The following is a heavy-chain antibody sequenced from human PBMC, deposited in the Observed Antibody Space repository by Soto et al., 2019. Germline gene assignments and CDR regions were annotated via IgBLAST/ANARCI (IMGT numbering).Heavy chain of an antibody. Sequence: QITLKESGPTLVKPTQTLTLTCTFSGFSLDTSGVAVGWLRQPPGKGLEWLSVIYWDDDKRSSQTLRSRLTITNGTSTNQVVLTMPTIDSVDTASYCCAHRHRGSGGRFDYWGQGSLVPVAS. CDR3: AHRHRGSGGRFDY. V-gene: IGHV2-5*02. J-gene: IGHJ4*02. D-gene: IGHD3-10*01. CDR2: IYWDDDK. CDR1: GFSLDTSGVA.